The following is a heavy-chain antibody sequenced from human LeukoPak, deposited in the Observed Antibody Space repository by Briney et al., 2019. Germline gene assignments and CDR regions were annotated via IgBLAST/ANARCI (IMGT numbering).Heavy chain of an antibody. CDR2: INPNSGGT. V-gene: IGHV1-2*02. CDR3: ARDLTGYCSGGSCETDVSWFDP. Sequence: ASVKVSCKASGYTFTGYYMHWVRQAPGQGLEWMGWINPNSGGTNYAQKFQGRVTMTRDTSISTAYMELRRLRSDDTAVYYCARDLTGYCSGGSCETDVSWFDPWGQGTLVTVSS. J-gene: IGHJ5*02. D-gene: IGHD2-15*01. CDR1: GYTFTGYY.